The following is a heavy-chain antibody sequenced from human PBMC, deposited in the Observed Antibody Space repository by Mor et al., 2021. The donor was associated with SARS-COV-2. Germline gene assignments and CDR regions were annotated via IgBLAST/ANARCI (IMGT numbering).Heavy chain of an antibody. J-gene: IGHJ4*01. CDR3: AKYPLGDSVSRGFDY. D-gene: IGHD2-15*01. V-gene: IGHV3-23*01. Sequence: MTWVRQAPGKGLEWVSVLSGGGDVRYYADSVNCRFTIYRDYPKNTLYLQMNSLRSEDTAVYYCAKYPLGDSVSRGFDYWG. CDR2: LSGGGDVR.